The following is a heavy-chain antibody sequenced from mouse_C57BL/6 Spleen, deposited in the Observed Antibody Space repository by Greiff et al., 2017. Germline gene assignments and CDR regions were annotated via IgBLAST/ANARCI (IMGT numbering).Heavy chain of an antibody. CDR3: ARRIDYDDSAWFAY. CDR2: IDPSDSYT. CDR1: GYTFTSYW. D-gene: IGHD2-4*01. J-gene: IGHJ3*01. Sequence: QVQLQQPGAELVMPGASVKLSCKASGYTFTSYWMHWVKQRPGQGLEWIGEIDPSDSYTNYNQKFKGKSTLTVDKSSSTAYMQLSSLTSEDSAVYYCARRIDYDDSAWFAYWGQGTLVTVSA. V-gene: IGHV1-69*01.